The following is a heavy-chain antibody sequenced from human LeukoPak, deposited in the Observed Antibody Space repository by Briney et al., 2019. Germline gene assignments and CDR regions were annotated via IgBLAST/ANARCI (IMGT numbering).Heavy chain of an antibody. Sequence: GASVKVSCEASGYTFTGYYMHWVRQAPGQGLEWVGWINPNSGGTNYAQKFQGRVTMTRDTSISTAYMELSRLRSDDTAVYYCARPYEGDAFDIWGQGTMVTVSS. CDR3: ARPYEGDAFDI. D-gene: IGHD3-3*01. CDR1: GYTFTGYY. J-gene: IGHJ3*02. CDR2: INPNSGGT. V-gene: IGHV1-2*02.